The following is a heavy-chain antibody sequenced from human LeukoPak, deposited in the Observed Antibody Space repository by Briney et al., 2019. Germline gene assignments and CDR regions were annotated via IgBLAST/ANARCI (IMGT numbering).Heavy chain of an antibody. CDR3: ARDEGYLQAFDY. J-gene: IGHJ4*02. CDR2: VYYSGST. Sequence: SETLSLTCTVSGGSISSYYWNWIRQPPGKGLERIGYVYYSGSTNYNPSLESRVTISVDTSKNQFSLRLSSVTAADTALYYCARDEGYLQAFDYWGQGTLVTVSP. CDR1: GGSISSYY. V-gene: IGHV4-59*01. D-gene: IGHD5-18*01.